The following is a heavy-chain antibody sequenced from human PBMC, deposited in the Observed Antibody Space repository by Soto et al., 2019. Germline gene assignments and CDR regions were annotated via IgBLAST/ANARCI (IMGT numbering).Heavy chain of an antibody. CDR1: GGSISSGGYY. CDR2: IYYSGST. Sequence: QVQLQESGPGLVKPSQTLSLTCTVSGGSISSGGYYWSWIRQHPGKGLEWIGYIYYSGSTYYNPSLKMRVTISVDTSKNQFSLKLSSGTAADTAVYYCAREGAPVACFDPPSNWFEPWGQGTLVTVSS. J-gene: IGHJ5*02. CDR3: AREGAPVACFDPPSNWFEP. D-gene: IGHD6-19*01. V-gene: IGHV4-31*03.